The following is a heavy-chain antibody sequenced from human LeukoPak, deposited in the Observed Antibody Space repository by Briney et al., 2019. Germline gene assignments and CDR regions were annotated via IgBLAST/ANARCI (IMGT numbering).Heavy chain of an antibody. CDR2: IYYTEAP. Sequence: PSETLSLTCTVSGGSMCSNYGTWIGQPPGKALEDLGYIYYTEAPNYNPSLKSRVTMSVDTSKNQFSLKMTSVTAADTAVYFCAKYGNSGWVIDYWGQGTLVTVSS. CDR1: GGSMCSNY. J-gene: IGHJ4*02. V-gene: IGHV4-59*08. CDR3: AKYGNSGWVIDY. D-gene: IGHD6-19*01.